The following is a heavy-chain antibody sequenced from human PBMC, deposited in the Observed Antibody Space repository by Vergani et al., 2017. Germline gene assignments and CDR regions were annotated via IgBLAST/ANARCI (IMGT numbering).Heavy chain of an antibody. V-gene: IGHV4-39*01. J-gene: IGHJ5*02. Sequence: QLQLQESGPGLVKPSATLSLTCSVSGASIRSSNYYWGWIRQPPGKGLEWIASIYYSGSTYYNPSLKSRVTISVDTSKNQFSLKLSSVTAAYTAVYFCARHSTVEWLVKLGWIDPWGQGILVTVPS. CDR2: IYYSGST. CDR3: ARHSTVEWLVKLGWIDP. D-gene: IGHD6-19*01. CDR1: GASIRSSNYY.